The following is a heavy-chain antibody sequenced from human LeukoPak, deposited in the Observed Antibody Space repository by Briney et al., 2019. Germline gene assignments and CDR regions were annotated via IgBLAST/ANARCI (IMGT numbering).Heavy chain of an antibody. CDR3: AKSPSSGWYRGAPDY. J-gene: IGHJ4*02. Sequence: GGSLRLSCAASGFTFSSYAMSWVRQAPGKGLEWVSAISGGGGSTYYADSVKGRFTISRDNSKNTLYLQMNSLRAEDTAVYYCAKSPSSGWYRGAPDYWGQGTLVTVSS. CDR1: GFTFSSYA. V-gene: IGHV3-23*01. D-gene: IGHD6-19*01. CDR2: ISGGGGST.